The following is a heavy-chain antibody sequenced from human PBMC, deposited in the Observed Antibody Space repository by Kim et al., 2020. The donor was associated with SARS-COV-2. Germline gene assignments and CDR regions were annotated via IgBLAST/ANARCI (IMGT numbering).Heavy chain of an antibody. V-gene: IGHV4-39*01. Sequence: SETLSLTCTVSGGSISSSSYYWGWIRQPPGKGLEWIGSIYYSGSTYYNPSLKSRVTISVDTSKNQFSLKLSSVTAADTAVYYCARQPYLDSSGYFIRPWFDPWGQGTLVTVSS. J-gene: IGHJ5*02. CDR3: ARQPYLDSSGYFIRPWFDP. CDR2: IYYSGST. CDR1: GGSISSSSYY. D-gene: IGHD3-22*01.